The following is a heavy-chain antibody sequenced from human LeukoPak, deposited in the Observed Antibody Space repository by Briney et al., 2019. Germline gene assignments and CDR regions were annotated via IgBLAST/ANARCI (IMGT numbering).Heavy chain of an antibody. CDR2: INSDGSST. V-gene: IGHV3-74*01. CDR3: SRNPTAYNWFDP. Sequence: GGSLRLSCAASGFTFSRYWMHWVRQAPGKGLVWVSRINSDGSSTNYADSAKGRFTISRDNAKNSLYLQMNSLRAEDTAVYFCSRNPTAYNWFDPWGQGTLVTVSS. D-gene: IGHD1-14*01. J-gene: IGHJ5*02. CDR1: GFTFSRYW.